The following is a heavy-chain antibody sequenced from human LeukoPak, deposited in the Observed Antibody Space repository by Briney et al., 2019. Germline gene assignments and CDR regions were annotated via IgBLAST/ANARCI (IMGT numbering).Heavy chain of an antibody. D-gene: IGHD3-16*02. V-gene: IGHV4-59*01. CDR2: IYYCGTN. J-gene: IGHJ5*02. Sequence: PSETLSLTCTVSGGSISSYYWNWIRQPPGKGREGMGLIYYCGTNNYNPPLTSRFTISIDTSKNQLSLTLSSVSAAAAAVYYCARGGSYVWGSYRLKSWFDPWGQGTLVAVSS. CDR3: ARGGSYVWGSYRLKSWFDP. CDR1: GGSISSYY.